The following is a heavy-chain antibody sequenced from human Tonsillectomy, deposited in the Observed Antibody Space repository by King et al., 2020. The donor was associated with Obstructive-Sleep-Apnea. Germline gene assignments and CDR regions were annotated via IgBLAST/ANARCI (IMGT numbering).Heavy chain of an antibody. Sequence: QLQESGPGLVKPSETLSLTCTVSGYSISRCYYWGWIRQPPGKGLEGIGSIYHSGSPYYNPALKSRVTISVDTSKNQFSLKLSSVTAADTAVYYCARGYDFWSGTDYWGQGTLVTVSS. D-gene: IGHD3-3*01. CDR3: ARGYDFWSGTDY. CDR2: IYHSGSP. CDR1: GYSISRCYY. J-gene: IGHJ4*02. V-gene: IGHV4-38-2*02.